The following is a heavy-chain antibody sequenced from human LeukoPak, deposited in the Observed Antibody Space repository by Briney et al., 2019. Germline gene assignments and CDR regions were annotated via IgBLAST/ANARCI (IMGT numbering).Heavy chain of an antibody. V-gene: IGHV4-34*01. Sequence: SETLSLTCGVYGVASSGNYWSWIRQSPGRGLEWIGEINHSGSTYYNPSLKSRVTISVDTSKNQFSLKLSSVTAADTAVYYCARAGIAARRRYYYYMDVWGKGTTVTVSS. CDR3: ARAGIAARRRYYYYMDV. CDR1: GVASSGNY. CDR2: INHSGST. D-gene: IGHD6-6*01. J-gene: IGHJ6*03.